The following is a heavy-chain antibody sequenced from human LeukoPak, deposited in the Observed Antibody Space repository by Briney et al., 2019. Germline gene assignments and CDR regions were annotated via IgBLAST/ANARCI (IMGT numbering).Heavy chain of an antibody. CDR2: INSDGSTT. D-gene: IGHD3-22*01. V-gene: IGHV3-74*01. CDR3: AKSSYYDSSGYYREYYFDF. J-gene: IGHJ4*02. CDR1: GFTFSSYW. Sequence: GGSLRLSCAASGFTFSSYWMHWVRQAPGKGLVWVSRINSDGSTTNYADSVKGRLTISRDNSKNTLYLQMNSLRDEDTAVYYCAKSSYYDSSGYYREYYFDFWGQGTLVTVSS.